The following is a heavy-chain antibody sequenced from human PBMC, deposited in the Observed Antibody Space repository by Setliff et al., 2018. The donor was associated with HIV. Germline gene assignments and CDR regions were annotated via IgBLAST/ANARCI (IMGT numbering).Heavy chain of an antibody. J-gene: IGHJ4*02. CDR2: IIPIFGTA. CDR3: AATYYYDSSGLHGFDY. CDR1: GGTFNSYA. D-gene: IGHD3-22*01. V-gene: IGHV1-69*13. Sequence: GASVKVSCKASGGTFNSYAISWVRQAPGQGLEWMGGIIPIFGTANYAQKFQGRVTITADESTSTAYMELSSLRSEDTAVYYCAATYYYDSSGLHGFDYWGQGTLVTVSS.